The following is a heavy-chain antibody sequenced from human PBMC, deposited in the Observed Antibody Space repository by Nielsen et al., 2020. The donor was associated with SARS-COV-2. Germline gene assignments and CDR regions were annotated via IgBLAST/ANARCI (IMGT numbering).Heavy chain of an antibody. J-gene: IGHJ3*01. CDR2: VSASGGST. CDR1: GFTFNLYS. CDR3: AKDGVVRGDALDL. D-gene: IGHD3-10*01. V-gene: IGHV3-23*01. Sequence: GSLKLPFSASGFTFNLYSMAWVRRAPGRGLQWVTGVSASGGSTYYTDSVKGRFSISRDNSKNTLFLQMHSLRVEDTALYYCAKDGVVRGDALDLWGQGTMVTVSS.